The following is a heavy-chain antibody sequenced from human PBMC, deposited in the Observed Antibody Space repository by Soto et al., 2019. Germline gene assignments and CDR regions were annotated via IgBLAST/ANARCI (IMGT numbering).Heavy chain of an antibody. D-gene: IGHD2-15*01. Sequence: EVQLVESGGGLAKPGGSLRVSCAASGFTFSAYSMNWVRQAPGKGLEWVSSITSSSSYIYADSVKGRFTISRDNARNSLYLQMNSLRAEYTAVYYCARGYITYCSGGSCYSEFDAFDIWGQGTMVTVSS. V-gene: IGHV3-21*01. CDR3: ARGYITYCSGGSCYSEFDAFDI. CDR1: GFTFSAYS. J-gene: IGHJ3*02. CDR2: ITSSSSYI.